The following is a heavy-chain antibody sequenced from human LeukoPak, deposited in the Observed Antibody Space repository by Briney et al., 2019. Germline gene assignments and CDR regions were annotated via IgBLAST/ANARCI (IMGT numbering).Heavy chain of an antibody. CDR1: GYTFTDYY. V-gene: IGHV1-2*02. Sequence: GASVKVSCKASGYTFTDYYMHWVRQAPGQGLECMGWFNPNNGGTNYAQKFQGRVTMTRDTSISTAYMELSRLRSDDTAVYYCARQPERSYSNWFDPWGQGTLVTVSS. J-gene: IGHJ5*02. CDR3: ARQPERSYSNWFDP. D-gene: IGHD1-26*01. CDR2: FNPNNGGT.